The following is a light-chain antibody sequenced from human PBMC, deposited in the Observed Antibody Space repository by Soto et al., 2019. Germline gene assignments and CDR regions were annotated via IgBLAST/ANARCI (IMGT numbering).Light chain of an antibody. V-gene: IGKV2-28*01. CDR2: LGS. J-gene: IGKJ2*01. Sequence: DIVMTQSPLSLPVTPGEPASISCRSSQSLRHHNGYNYLAWYLQKPGQSPQVLIYLGSNRASGVPDRVSGSGSGTVFTLKISRVEAEDVGVYYCIQTLQAPYSFGQGTKLEIK. CDR3: IQTLQAPYS. CDR1: QSLRHHNGYNY.